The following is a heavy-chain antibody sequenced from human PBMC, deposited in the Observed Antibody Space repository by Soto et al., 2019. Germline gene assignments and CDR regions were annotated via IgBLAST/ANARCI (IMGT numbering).Heavy chain of an antibody. Sequence: QEQLVESGGGVVQPGRSLRLSCAASGFIFAKYGMHWVRQAPGKGLERVALITYEGSNKYYADAVKGRFTISRDNAKDMVSLQMDSLRGEDTAVYYCAKARGANNWANYYGLDVWGQGTTVTVSS. CDR2: ITYEGSNK. CDR1: GFIFAKYG. V-gene: IGHV3-30*18. J-gene: IGHJ6*02. CDR3: AKARGANNWANYYGLDV. D-gene: IGHD1-1*01.